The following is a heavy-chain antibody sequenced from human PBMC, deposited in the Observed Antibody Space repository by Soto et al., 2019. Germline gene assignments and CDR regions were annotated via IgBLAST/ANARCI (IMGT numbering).Heavy chain of an antibody. J-gene: IGHJ5*02. D-gene: IGHD3-3*01. CDR1: GITVRSFI. V-gene: IGHV1-69*02. CDR3: TTLGP. CDR2: NAPKFKQT. Sequence: QAQLVQSGAVVKKPGSSVVVSCKASGITVRSFIISWVRLAPGKGLEWMGKNAPKFKQTFYARMCEVRVTITADTSANTVNMERTDVRFEDTAVYYCTTLGPWGQGTQVTVS.